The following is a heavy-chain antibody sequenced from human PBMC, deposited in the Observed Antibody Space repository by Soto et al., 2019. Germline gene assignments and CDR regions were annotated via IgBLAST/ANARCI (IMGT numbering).Heavy chain of an antibody. V-gene: IGHV3-30*04. Sequence: GGSLRLSCAASGFTLRSYAMHWVRQAPGKGLEWVAVISYEGSNQYYADSVKGRFTLTRDNSKKTLDLQMNSLRPDDTAVYYCARSPSYYGIDVWGQGTTVT. CDR1: GFTLRSYA. CDR3: ARSPSYYGIDV. CDR2: ISYEGSNQ. J-gene: IGHJ6*02.